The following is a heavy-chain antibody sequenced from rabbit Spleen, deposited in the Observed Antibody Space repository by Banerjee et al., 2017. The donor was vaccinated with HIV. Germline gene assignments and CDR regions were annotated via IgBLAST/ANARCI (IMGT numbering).Heavy chain of an antibody. J-gene: IGHJ4*01. Sequence: QSLEESGGDLVKPGASLTLTCKASGFSFTSHYYICWVRQAPGKGLEWIGCIYNGDGSTYLASWARGRFTISKTSSTTVTLQMSSLTAADTATYFCARDLDGVIGWNFGWWGPGTLVTVS. CDR2: IYNGDGST. D-gene: IGHD1-1*01. CDR3: ARDLDGVIGWNFGW. V-gene: IGHV1S40*01. CDR1: GFSFTSHYY.